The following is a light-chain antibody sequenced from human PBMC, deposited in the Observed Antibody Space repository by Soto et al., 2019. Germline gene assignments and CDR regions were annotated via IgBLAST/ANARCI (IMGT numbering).Light chain of an antibody. CDR2: EVN. J-gene: IGLJ2*01. CDR1: SSDVGTYNL. V-gene: IGLV2-23*01. Sequence: QSALTQPASVSGSPGQSITISCTGTSSDVGTYNLVSWYQHHPGKAPKLIIYEVNKRPSGVSNRFSGSKSGNTASLTISGLQADDEADYYCCSYAGSFILLFGGGTKLTVL. CDR3: CSYAGSFILL.